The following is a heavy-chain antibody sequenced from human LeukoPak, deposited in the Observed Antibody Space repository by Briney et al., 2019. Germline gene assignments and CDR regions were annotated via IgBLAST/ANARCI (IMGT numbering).Heavy chain of an antibody. CDR3: ARGDGGEQQLVLGY. CDR1: GGSFSGYY. D-gene: IGHD6-13*01. V-gene: IGHV4-34*01. Sequence: SETLSLTCAVYGGSFSGYYWSWIRQPPGKGLGWIGEINHSGSTNYNPSLKSRVTISVDTSKSQFSLKLSSVTAADTAVYYCARGDGGEQQLVLGYWGQGTLVTVSS. J-gene: IGHJ4*02. CDR2: INHSGST.